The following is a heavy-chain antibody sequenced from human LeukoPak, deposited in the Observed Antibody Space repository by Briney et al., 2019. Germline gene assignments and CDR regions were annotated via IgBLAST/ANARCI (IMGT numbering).Heavy chain of an antibody. CDR2: IYYSGST. D-gene: IGHD2-15*01. CDR1: GGSISSGGYY. V-gene: IGHV4-31*03. J-gene: IGHJ6*02. Sequence: SETLSLTCTVSGGSISSGGYYWSWIRQHPGKGLEWIGYIYYSGSTCYNPSLKSRVTISVDTSKNQFSLKLSSVTAADTAVYYCARLDVVVVDYGMDVWGQGTTVTVSS. CDR3: ARLDVVVVDYGMDV.